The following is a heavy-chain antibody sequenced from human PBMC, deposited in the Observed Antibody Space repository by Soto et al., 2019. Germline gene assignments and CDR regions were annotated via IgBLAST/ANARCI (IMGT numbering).Heavy chain of an antibody. CDR1: GGSISTYY. CDR3: ARVHPSYRDGYNYLDS. Sequence: PSETLSLTCTVSGGSISTYYWSWIRQPPSKGLEWIGYTHYSGSTNYNPSLKTRVTISVDMSKIQFPLRLSSVTAADTAVYYGARVHPSYRDGYNYLDSRGQGTLVTV. D-gene: IGHD5-12*01. V-gene: IGHV4-59*01. CDR2: THYSGST. J-gene: IGHJ4*02.